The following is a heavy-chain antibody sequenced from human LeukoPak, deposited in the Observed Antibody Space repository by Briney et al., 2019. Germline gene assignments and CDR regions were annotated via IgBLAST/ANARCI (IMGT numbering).Heavy chain of an antibody. V-gene: IGHV4-34*01. D-gene: IGHD6-19*01. CDR1: GGSFSSFY. CDR2: IHHGGRT. Sequence: SETLSLTCAVYGGSFSSFYRSWIRQPPGKGREWVGEIHHGGRTNYNPSLKSRVTISGDTSKNPYSLKLSSVTAADTAVYYCASGGHLAVAGFDYGGQATPVT. CDR3: ASGGHLAVAGFDY. J-gene: IGHJ4*02.